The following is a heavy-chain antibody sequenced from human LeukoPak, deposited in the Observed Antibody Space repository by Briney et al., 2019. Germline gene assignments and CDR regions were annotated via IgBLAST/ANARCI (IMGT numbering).Heavy chain of an antibody. CDR3: ARQVDCDWSANSFDS. Sequence: GESLKISCQGSGYSFTSYWIGWVRQLPGKGLEWMGIIYPGDSDTRYSPSFQGQVTISADKSISTAYLQWSSLKASDTAMYYCARQVDCDWSANSFDSWGQGTLVTVSS. D-gene: IGHD3-9*01. J-gene: IGHJ4*02. CDR2: IYPGDSDT. V-gene: IGHV5-51*01. CDR1: GYSFTSYW.